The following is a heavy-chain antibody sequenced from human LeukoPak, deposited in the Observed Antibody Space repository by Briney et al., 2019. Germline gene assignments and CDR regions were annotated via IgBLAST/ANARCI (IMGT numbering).Heavy chain of an antibody. J-gene: IGHJ5*02. Sequence: ASVKVSCKASGYTFTSYGISWVRQAPGQGLEWMGCISAYNGNTNYAQKLQGRVTMTTDRSTSTAYMELRSLRSDDTAVYYCARARYCSGGSCRPPGWFDPWGQGTLVTVSS. CDR1: GYTFTSYG. D-gene: IGHD2-15*01. V-gene: IGHV1-18*04. CDR3: ARARYCSGGSCRPPGWFDP. CDR2: ISAYNGNT.